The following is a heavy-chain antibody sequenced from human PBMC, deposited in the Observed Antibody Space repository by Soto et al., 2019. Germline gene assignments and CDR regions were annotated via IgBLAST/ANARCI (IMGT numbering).Heavy chain of an antibody. CDR3: ARESHSGYDLGPDY. CDR1: GFTCSSYS. J-gene: IGHJ4*02. Sequence: GGSLRLSCAASGFTCSSYSMNWVRQAPGKGLEWVSYISSSSSTIYYADSVKGRFTISRDNAKNSLYLQMNSLRAEDTAVYYCARESHSGYDLGPDYWGQGTLVTVSS. CDR2: ISSSSSTI. V-gene: IGHV3-48*01. D-gene: IGHD5-12*01.